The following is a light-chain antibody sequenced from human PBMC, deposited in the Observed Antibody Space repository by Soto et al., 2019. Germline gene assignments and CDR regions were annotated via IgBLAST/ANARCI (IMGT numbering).Light chain of an antibody. CDR1: QSVSSY. J-gene: IGKJ1*01. CDR3: QQRSNWPPWA. CDR2: DAS. Sequence: EIVXTXSPXTXSLSPGERATLSCRASQSVSSYLAWYQQKPGQAPRLLIYDASNRATGIPARFSGSGSGTDFTLTISSLEPEDFAVYYCQQRSNWPPWAFGQGTKVEIK. V-gene: IGKV3-11*01.